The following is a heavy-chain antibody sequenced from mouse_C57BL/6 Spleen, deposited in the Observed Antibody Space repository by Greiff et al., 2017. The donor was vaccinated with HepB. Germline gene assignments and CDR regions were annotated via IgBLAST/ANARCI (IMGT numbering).Heavy chain of an antibody. V-gene: IGHV10-1*01. CDR2: IRSKSNNYAT. Sequence: GGGLVQPKGSLKLSCAASGFSFNTYAMNWVRQAPGKGLEWVARIRSKSNNYATYYADSVKDRFTISRDDSESMLYLQMNNLKTEDTAMYYCVRRGDLYSMDYWGQGTSVTVSS. CDR1: GFSFNTYA. CDR3: VRRGDLYSMDY. J-gene: IGHJ4*01.